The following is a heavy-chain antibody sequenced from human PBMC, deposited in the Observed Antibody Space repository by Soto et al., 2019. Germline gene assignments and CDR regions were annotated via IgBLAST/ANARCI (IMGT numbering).Heavy chain of an antibody. J-gene: IGHJ6*02. V-gene: IGHV5-10-1*01. CDR3: ARHPGYYYGSGSYYSPSRNYYYYGMDV. CDR2: IDPSDSYT. Sequence: GESLKISCKGSGYSFTIYWISWVRQMPWKGLEWMGRIDPSDSYTNYSPSFQGHVTISADKSISTAYLQWSSLKASDTAMYYCARHPGYYYGSGSYYSPSRNYYYYGMDVWGQGTTVTVSS. D-gene: IGHD3-10*01. CDR1: GYSFTIYW.